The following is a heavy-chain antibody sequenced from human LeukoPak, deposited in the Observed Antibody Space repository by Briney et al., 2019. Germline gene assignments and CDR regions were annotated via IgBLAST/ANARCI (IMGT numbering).Heavy chain of an antibody. D-gene: IGHD3-3*01. CDR1: GFTFSSYS. CDR3: ARGLGELRILEWLLPGVSQFDY. Sequence: KPGGSLRLSCAASGFTFSSYSMNWVRQAPGKGLEWVSSISSSGSYIYYADSEKGRFTISRDNAKNSLYLQMNSLRAEDTAVYYCARGLGELRILEWLLPGVSQFDYWGQGTLVTVSS. V-gene: IGHV3-21*01. J-gene: IGHJ4*02. CDR2: ISSSGSYI.